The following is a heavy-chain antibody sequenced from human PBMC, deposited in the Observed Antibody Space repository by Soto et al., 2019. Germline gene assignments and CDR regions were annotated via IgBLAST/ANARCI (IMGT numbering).Heavy chain of an antibody. D-gene: IGHD6-19*01. Sequence: SVKVSCKASGGTFSSYAISWVRQAPGQGLEWMGGIIPIFGTANYAQKFQGRVTITADESTSTAYMELSSLRSEDTAVYYCARDLITAVAGNSGGSMDVSGQGTTVTVSS. V-gene: IGHV1-69*13. CDR1: GGTFSSYA. CDR2: IIPIFGTA. J-gene: IGHJ6*02. CDR3: ARDLITAVAGNSGGSMDV.